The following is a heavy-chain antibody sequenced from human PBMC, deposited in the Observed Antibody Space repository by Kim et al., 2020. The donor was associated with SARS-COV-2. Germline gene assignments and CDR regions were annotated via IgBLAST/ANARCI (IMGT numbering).Heavy chain of an antibody. CDR1: GFTFSNYG. Sequence: GSLRLSCAASGFTFSNYGMSWVRQAPGKGLEWVSSITSITSHIYFADSVKGRFTISRDNAKNSLYLQMNSLRAEDTAVYYCARVLPPASFDYWGQGTLVTVSS. J-gene: IGHJ4*02. CDR2: ITSITSHI. V-gene: IGHV3-21*01. CDR3: ARVLPPASFDY.